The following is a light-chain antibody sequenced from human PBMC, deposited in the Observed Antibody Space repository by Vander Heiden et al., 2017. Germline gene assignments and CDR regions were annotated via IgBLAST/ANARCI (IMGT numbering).Light chain of an antibody. J-gene: IGLJ3*02. CDR3: VQSMGRGRGV. Sequence: QTVVTQEPSFSVSPGGTVTLTCGLSSGSVSTSYYPSWYQQNPGQAPRMLIDSTNTRSSGVPDRGYAAILGNNAATSTTGAQSDYDADAYCVQSMGRGRGVVGGGTTLTVL. V-gene: IGLV8-61*01. CDR1: SGSVSTSYY. CDR2: STN.